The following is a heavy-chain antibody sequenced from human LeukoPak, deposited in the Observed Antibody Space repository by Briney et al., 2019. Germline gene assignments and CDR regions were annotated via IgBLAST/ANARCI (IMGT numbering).Heavy chain of an antibody. J-gene: IGHJ3*02. D-gene: IGHD2-15*01. CDR2: INSDGSST. CDR1: GFTFSSYW. V-gene: IGHV3-74*01. Sequence: GGSLRLSCAASGFTFSSYWMHWVRHAPGKGLVWVSRINSDGSSTSYADSVKGRFTISRDNAKNTLYLQMNSLRAEDTAVYYCETQWGVYCSGGACSYTGAFDIWGQGTMVTVSS. CDR3: ETQWGVYCSGGACSYTGAFDI.